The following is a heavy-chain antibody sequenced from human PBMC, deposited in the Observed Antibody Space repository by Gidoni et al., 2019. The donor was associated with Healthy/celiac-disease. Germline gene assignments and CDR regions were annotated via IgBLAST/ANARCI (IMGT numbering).Heavy chain of an antibody. CDR1: GGSFSGYY. V-gene: IGHV4-34*01. CDR3: ARDGTMVRGALGGMDV. Sequence: QVQLQQWGAGLLKPSETLSLTCAVDGGSFSGYYWSWSRQPPGKGLEWIEEINHSGSTNYNPSLKGRVTISVDTSKNQFSLKLSAVTAADTAVYYCARDGTMVRGALGGMDVWGQGTTVTVSS. D-gene: IGHD3-10*01. J-gene: IGHJ6*02. CDR2: INHSGST.